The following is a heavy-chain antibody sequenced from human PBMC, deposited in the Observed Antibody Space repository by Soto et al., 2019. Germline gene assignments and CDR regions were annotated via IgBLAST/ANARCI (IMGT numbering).Heavy chain of an antibody. J-gene: IGHJ3*02. CDR2: ILPMLDIT. CDR3: TLGSWSAETFEI. D-gene: IGHD6-13*01. V-gene: IGHV1-69*02. Sequence: QVQLVQSGAEVKKPGSSVKVSCKASGGTFSTYTIIWVRQAPGQGLEWMGRILPMLDITNSAQRFQGRVTITADKSTSTAYLELSSLRSEDTAVCYCTLGSWSAETFEIWGRGTRVTVSS. CDR1: GGTFSTYT.